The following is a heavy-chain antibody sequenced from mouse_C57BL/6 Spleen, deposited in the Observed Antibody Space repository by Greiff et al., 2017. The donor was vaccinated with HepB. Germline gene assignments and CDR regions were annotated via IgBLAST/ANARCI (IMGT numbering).Heavy chain of an antibody. Sequence: EVMLVESGGGLVKPGGSLKLSCAASGFTFSDYGMHWVRQAPEKGLEWVAYISSGSSTIYYADTVKGRFTISRDNAKNTLFLQMTSLRSEDTAMYYCARHYGSSPFAYWGQGTLVTVSA. J-gene: IGHJ3*01. V-gene: IGHV5-17*01. CDR2: ISSGSSTI. CDR1: GFTFSDYG. CDR3: ARHYGSSPFAY. D-gene: IGHD1-1*01.